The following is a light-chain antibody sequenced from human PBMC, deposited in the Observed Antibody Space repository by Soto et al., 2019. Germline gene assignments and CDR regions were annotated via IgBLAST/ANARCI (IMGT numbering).Light chain of an antibody. CDR1: SSDIGSNNY. J-gene: IGLJ3*02. CDR3: SSYTTTTRL. Sequence: QSVLTQPASVSGSPGQSITISCTGTSSDIGSNNYVSWFQQRPGKALTLIIYEVSNRPSGVSTHFSGSKSGNTASLTISGLLPEDEAEYYCSSYTTTTRLFGGGTKLTVL. V-gene: IGLV2-14*01. CDR2: EVS.